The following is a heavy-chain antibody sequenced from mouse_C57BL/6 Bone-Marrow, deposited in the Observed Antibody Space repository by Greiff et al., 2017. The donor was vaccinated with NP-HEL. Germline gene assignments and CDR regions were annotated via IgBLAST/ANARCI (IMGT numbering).Heavy chain of an antibody. Sequence: VQLKESGAELVKPGASVKLSCTASGFNIKDYYMHWVKQRTEQGLEWIRRIDPEDGETKYVPKFQGKATITADTSSNTAYLQLSSLTSEDTAVYYCARKRGNYTLYWYFDVWGTGTTVTVSS. J-gene: IGHJ1*03. CDR3: ARKRGNYTLYWYFDV. CDR2: IDPEDGET. D-gene: IGHD2-1*01. CDR1: GFNIKDYY. V-gene: IGHV14-2*01.